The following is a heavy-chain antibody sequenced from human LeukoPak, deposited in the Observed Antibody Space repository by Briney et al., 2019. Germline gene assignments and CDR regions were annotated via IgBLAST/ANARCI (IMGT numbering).Heavy chain of an antibody. D-gene: IGHD4-17*01. CDR1: GFTFSSYA. CDR2: ISYDGSNK. CDR3: AKGNDYGDYAWTDY. J-gene: IGHJ4*02. Sequence: GGSLRLSCAASGFTFSSYAMHWVRQAPGKGLEWVAVISYDGSNKYYADSVKGRFTISRDNSKNTLYLQMNSLRAEDTAVYYCAKGNDYGDYAWTDYWGQGTLVTVSS. V-gene: IGHV3-30-3*01.